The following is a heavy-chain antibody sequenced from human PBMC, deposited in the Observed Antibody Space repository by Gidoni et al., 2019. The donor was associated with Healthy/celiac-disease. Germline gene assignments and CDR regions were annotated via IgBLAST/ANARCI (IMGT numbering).Heavy chain of an antibody. Sequence: EVQLLGSGGGLVQHGGSMRLACAASGVPFSRYAMSWVRQAPGKGLEWVSAISCSGGSTYYADSVKGRFTISRDNSKNTLYLQMNSLRAEDTAVYYCAKETTPVPAEDWFDPWGQGTLVTVSS. J-gene: IGHJ5*02. D-gene: IGHD2-2*01. CDR1: GVPFSRYA. V-gene: IGHV3-23*01. CDR3: AKETTPVPAEDWFDP. CDR2: ISCSGGST.